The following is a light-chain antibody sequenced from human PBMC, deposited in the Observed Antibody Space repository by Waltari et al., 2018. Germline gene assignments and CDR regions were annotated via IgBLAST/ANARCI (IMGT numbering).Light chain of an antibody. CDR3: QVWDTSSDHP. J-gene: IGLJ3*02. CDR1: NIGSKS. Sequence: SYVLTQPPSVSVAPGKTARITCGGNNIGSKSVHWYQQKPGQAPVLVIYHDRDRPSGIPERFSGSNSGNTATLTISRVEAGDEADYYCQVWDTSSDHPFGGGTKVTVL. V-gene: IGLV3-21*04. CDR2: HDR.